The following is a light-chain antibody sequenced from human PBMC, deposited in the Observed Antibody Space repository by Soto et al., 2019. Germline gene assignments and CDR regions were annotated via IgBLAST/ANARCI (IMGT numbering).Light chain of an antibody. J-gene: IGKJ2*01. CDR1: QGISNY. CDR3: QKYDSAPYT. CDR2: AAS. Sequence: DIQMTQSPSSLSASIGDRVTITCRASQGISNYLAWYQQKPGKVPKLLIYAASTLQSDVPSRFSGSGSGTDFILTISSLQPEDVATYYCQKYDSAPYTFGQGTKLQIK. V-gene: IGKV1-27*01.